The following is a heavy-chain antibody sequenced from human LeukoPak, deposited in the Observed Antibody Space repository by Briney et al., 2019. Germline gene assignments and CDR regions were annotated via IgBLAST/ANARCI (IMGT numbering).Heavy chain of an antibody. CDR2: INLYSGGA. CDR1: GYTFTDYY. CDR3: ARDILGRSNGGSNYFGMEV. Sequence: ASVKVSCKASGYTFTDYYMHWVRQAPGQGLEWMGCINLYSGGAHYAQKFQDWLSMTRDTSINTAYTELSSLRSDDTAVYYCARDILGRSNGGSNYFGMEVWGQGTTVTVSS. D-gene: IGHD2-15*01. J-gene: IGHJ6*02. V-gene: IGHV1-2*04.